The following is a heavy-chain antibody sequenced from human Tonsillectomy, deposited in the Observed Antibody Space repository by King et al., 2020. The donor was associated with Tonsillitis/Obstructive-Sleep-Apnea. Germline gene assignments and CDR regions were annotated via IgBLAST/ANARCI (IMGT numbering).Heavy chain of an antibody. J-gene: IGHJ4*02. Sequence: VQLVESGGGLVQPRGSLRLSCAASGFTFSSYEMNWVRQAPGKGLEWVSYISSSGSTIYYADSVKGRFTISRDNAKNSLYLQMNSLRAEDTAVYYCARAIQLFDFDYWGQGTLVTVSS. D-gene: IGHD5-18*01. CDR3: ARAIQLFDFDY. V-gene: IGHV3-48*03. CDR2: ISSSGSTI. CDR1: GFTFSSYE.